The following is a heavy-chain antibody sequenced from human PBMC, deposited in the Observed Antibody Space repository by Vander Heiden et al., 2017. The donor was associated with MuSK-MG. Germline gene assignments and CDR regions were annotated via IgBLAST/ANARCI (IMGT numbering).Heavy chain of an antibody. D-gene: IGHD3-22*01. CDR3: ARSIEYYYDSSPSHFDY. J-gene: IGHJ4*02. Sequence: EVQLVQSGAEVKKPGESLKISCKGSGYSFTSYWIGWVRQMPGKGLEWMGIIYPGDSDTRYSPSFQGQVTISADKSISTAYLQWSSLKASDTAMYYCARSIEYYYDSSPSHFDYWGQGTLVTVSS. CDR2: IYPGDSDT. CDR1: GYSFTSYW. V-gene: IGHV5-51*01.